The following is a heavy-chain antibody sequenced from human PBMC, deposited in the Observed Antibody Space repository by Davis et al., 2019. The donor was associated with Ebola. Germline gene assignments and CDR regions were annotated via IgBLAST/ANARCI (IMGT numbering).Heavy chain of an antibody. CDR3: ARVYSGSYDP. J-gene: IGHJ5*02. Sequence: GESLKISCAASGFTFSSYWMSWVXPAPAPLLSCLSNIKQDGSEKYYVDSVKGRFTISRDNAKNSLYLQMNSLRAEDTAVYYCARVYSGSYDPWGQGTLVTVSS. D-gene: IGHD1-26*01. CDR2: IKQDGSEK. CDR1: GFTFSSYW. V-gene: IGHV3-7*01.